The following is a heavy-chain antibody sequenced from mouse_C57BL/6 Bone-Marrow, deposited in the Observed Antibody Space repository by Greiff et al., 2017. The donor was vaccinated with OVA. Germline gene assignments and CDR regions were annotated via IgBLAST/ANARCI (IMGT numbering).Heavy chain of an antibody. CDR3: ARRHDGYYAYFDY. CDR2: IHPNSGST. Sequence: QVQLQQSGAELVKPGASVKLSCKASGYTFTSYWMHWVKQRPGQGLEWIGMIHPNSGSTNYNEKFKSKATLTVDKSSSTAYMQLSSLTSEDSAVYYCARRHDGYYAYFDYWGQGTTLTVSS. J-gene: IGHJ2*01. CDR1: GYTFTSYW. D-gene: IGHD2-3*01. V-gene: IGHV1-64*01.